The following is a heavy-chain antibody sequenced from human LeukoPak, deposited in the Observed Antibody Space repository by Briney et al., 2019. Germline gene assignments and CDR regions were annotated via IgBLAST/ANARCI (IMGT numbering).Heavy chain of an antibody. Sequence: GGSLRLSCATSGFTVSSNYMSWVRQAPGKGLEWVSVIYSGGSTYYADSVKGRFTISRDNSKNTLYLQMNRLRAEDTAVYYCASGRYSSSWSHDYWGQGTLVTVSS. V-gene: IGHV3-53*01. J-gene: IGHJ4*02. CDR1: GFTVSSNY. D-gene: IGHD6-13*01. CDR2: IYSGGST. CDR3: ASGRYSSSWSHDY.